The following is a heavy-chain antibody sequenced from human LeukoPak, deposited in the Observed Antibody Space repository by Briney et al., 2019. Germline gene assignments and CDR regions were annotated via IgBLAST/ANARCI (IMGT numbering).Heavy chain of an antibody. V-gene: IGHV4-59*01. D-gene: IGHD5-12*01. Sequence: PSETLSLTCTVSGGSISTYYWTWIRQPPGKGLEWIGYIYYTGSTNYNPSLKSRVTISVDTSKNQFSLKLTSVTAADTAVYYCARVYGSGYDFRGAFDIWGQGTMVSVSS. CDR2: IYYTGST. CDR3: ARVYGSGYDFRGAFDI. J-gene: IGHJ3*02. CDR1: GGSISTYY.